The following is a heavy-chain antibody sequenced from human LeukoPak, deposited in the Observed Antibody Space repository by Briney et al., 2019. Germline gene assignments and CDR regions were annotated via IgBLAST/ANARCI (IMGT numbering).Heavy chain of an antibody. D-gene: IGHD3-22*01. Sequence: SETLSLTCTVSGGSISGYYWSWIRQPAGKGLEWIGHIYTSGTTNYNRSLKSRVTMSIDTSKNQFSLKLSSVTAADTAVYYCAREGSSAYAWFDPWGQGTLVTVSS. V-gene: IGHV4-4*07. CDR3: AREGSSAYAWFDP. J-gene: IGHJ5*02. CDR2: IYTSGTT. CDR1: GGSISGYY.